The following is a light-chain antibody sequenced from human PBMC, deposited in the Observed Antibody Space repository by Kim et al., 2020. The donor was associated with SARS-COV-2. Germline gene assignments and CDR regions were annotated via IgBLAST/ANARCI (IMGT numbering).Light chain of an antibody. CDR2: AVS. Sequence: QSALTQPASVSGSPGQSITISCTGTSSDVGSYNLVSWYQQHPGKAPKLMIYAVSKRPSGVSNRFSGSKSGNTASLTISGLQAEDEADYYCCSYAGSSTLLFGGGTQLTVL. CDR1: SSDVGSYNL. CDR3: CSYAGSSTLL. V-gene: IGLV2-23*02. J-gene: IGLJ2*01.